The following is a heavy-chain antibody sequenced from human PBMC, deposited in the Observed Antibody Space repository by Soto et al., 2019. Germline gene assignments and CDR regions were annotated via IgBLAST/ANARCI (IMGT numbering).Heavy chain of an antibody. CDR3: ARAAAAGTDFDY. CDR2: IYYSGST. V-gene: IGHV4-31*03. J-gene: IGHJ4*02. Sequence: SETLSLTCTVSGGSISSGGYYWSWIRQHPGKGLEWIGYIYYSGSTYYNPSLKSRVTISVDASKNQLSLKLSSVTAADTAVYSGARAAAAGTDFDYWGQGTLVTVSS. D-gene: IGHD6-13*01. CDR1: GGSISSGGYY.